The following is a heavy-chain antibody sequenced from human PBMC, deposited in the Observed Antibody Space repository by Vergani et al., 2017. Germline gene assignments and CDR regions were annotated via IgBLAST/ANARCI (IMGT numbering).Heavy chain of an antibody. CDR1: GFNFAGAW. Sequence: EVQLVESGGTLVKPGGSLRLSCAASGFNFAGAWMSWVRQAPGKGLEWVGRITSEIDGVRRDYAAPVKGRVSISRDDQGNTLYLQMISLKFEDTAVYFCTSDLPRREGHCHDYGGQGTQVTVSS. CDR2: ITSEIDGVRR. CDR3: TSDLPRREGHCHDY. V-gene: IGHV3-15*02. D-gene: IGHD2-21*02. J-gene: IGHJ4*02.